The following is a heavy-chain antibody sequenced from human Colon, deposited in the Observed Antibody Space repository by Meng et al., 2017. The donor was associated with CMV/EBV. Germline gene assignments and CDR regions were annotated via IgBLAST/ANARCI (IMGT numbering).Heavy chain of an antibody. CDR1: GCTFSNYA. CDR2: INAGNGNR. CDR3: ALYYYDSSGYYTFGY. Sequence: QVQLVQSGAEVKKPGASVKVSCKASGCTFSNYAMHWVRQAPGQRLEWMGWINAGNGNRKYSQKFQGRVTFTRDTSASTVYTELSSLRSEDTAVYYCALYYYDSSGYYTFGYWGQGTLVTVSS. J-gene: IGHJ4*02. D-gene: IGHD3-22*01. V-gene: IGHV1-3*01.